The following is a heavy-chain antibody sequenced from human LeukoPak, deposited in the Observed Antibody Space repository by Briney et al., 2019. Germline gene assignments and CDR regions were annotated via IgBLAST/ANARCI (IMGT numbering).Heavy chain of an antibody. CDR1: GDNFNKYS. CDR2: IMPIFGVT. J-gene: IGHJ5*02. CDR3: STRPTIWKETTGFAES. Sequence: SVKVSCKASGDNFNKYSIRWVRQAPGQGLEWMGRIMPIFGVTNYAQKFQGRVTITADESTTTGYMELNNLRSEDTAIYYCSTRPTIWKETTGFAESWGQGTLVIVSS. V-gene: IGHV1-69*02. D-gene: IGHD1/OR15-1a*01.